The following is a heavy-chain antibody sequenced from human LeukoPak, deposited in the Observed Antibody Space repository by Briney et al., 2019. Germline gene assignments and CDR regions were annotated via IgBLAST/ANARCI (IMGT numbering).Heavy chain of an antibody. V-gene: IGHV4-59*01. CDR1: GGSISSYY. CDR3: ARDLGVGMDV. J-gene: IGHJ6*04. CDR2: IYYSGST. Sequence: PSEPLSLTCTVSGGSISSYYWSWIRQPPGKGLEWIGYIYYSGSTNYNPSLKSRVTISVDTSKNQFSLKLSSVTAADTAVYYCARDLGVGMDVWGKGTTVTISS.